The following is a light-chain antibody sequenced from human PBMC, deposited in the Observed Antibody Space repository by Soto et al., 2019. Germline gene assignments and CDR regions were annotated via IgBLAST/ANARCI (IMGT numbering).Light chain of an antibody. CDR1: QSVLYSSNNKNY. V-gene: IGKV4-1*01. J-gene: IGKJ3*01. CDR2: WAS. Sequence: DIVMTQSPDSLAVSLGERATINCKSSQSVLYSSNNKNYLAWYQQKPGQPPKLLISWASTRESGVPDRFSGSGSGTDFILTVSSLQAEDVAVYYCQQYYSTPHFGRGTKVDIK. CDR3: QQYYSTPH.